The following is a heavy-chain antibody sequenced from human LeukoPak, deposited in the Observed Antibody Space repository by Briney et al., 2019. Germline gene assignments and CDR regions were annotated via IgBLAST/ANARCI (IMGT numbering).Heavy chain of an antibody. CDR1: GFTFSSYD. D-gene: IGHD2-15*01. Sequence: GGSLRLSCAASGFTFSSYDMHWVRQATGKGLKWVSAIGTAGDTYYPGSVKGRFTISRENAKTSLYLQVNSLRAGYTAVYYGARGGNRYCSGGSCYMFDYWGQGTLVTVSS. CDR3: ARGGNRYCSGGSCYMFDY. V-gene: IGHV3-13*01. CDR2: IGTAGDT. J-gene: IGHJ4*02.